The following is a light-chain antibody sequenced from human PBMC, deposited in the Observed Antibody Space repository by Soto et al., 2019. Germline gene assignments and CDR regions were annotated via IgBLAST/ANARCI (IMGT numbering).Light chain of an antibody. CDR2: GAS. J-gene: IGKJ1*01. CDR1: QSFRGTY. CDR3: QQYGSSPAT. V-gene: IGKV3-20*01. Sequence: EIVLTQSPSTLSLSPGERGTLSCRCSQSFRGTYLAWYQQKPGQAPRLLIYGASSRATGIPDRFSGSGSGTDFTLSVSRLEPEDFAVYFCQQYGSSPATFGQGTKVDIK.